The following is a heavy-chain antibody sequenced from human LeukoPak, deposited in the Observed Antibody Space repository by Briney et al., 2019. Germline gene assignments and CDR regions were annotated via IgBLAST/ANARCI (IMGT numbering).Heavy chain of an antibody. V-gene: IGHV3-49*04. CDR2: IRSKAYGGTT. D-gene: IGHD5-12*01. CDR1: GFTFGGYA. CDR3: TRVDIVATITFPSLIDY. J-gene: IGHJ4*02. Sequence: GGSLRLSCTASGFTFGGYAMSWVRQAPGKGLEWVGFIRSKAYGGTTEYAASVKGRFTISRDDSKSIAYLQMNSLKTEDTAVYYCTRVDIVATITFPSLIDYWGQGTLVTVSS.